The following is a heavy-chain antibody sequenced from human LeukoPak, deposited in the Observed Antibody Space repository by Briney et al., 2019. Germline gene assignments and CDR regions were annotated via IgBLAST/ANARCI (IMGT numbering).Heavy chain of an antibody. CDR3: ATDDASGSLGYY. CDR1: GFIFTNYA. V-gene: IGHV3-30-3*01. J-gene: IGHJ4*02. CDR2: ISSDGSNK. Sequence: GRSLRLSCGASGFIFTNYAMHWVRQAPGKGLEWVAVISSDGSNKFYADSVKGRFTISRDNSRNTVYLQMNSLRLEDTAVYYCATDDASGSLGYYWGQGTLVTVSS. D-gene: IGHD3-22*01.